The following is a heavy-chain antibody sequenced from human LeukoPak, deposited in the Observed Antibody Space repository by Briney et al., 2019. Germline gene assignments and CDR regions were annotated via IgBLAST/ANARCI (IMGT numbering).Heavy chain of an antibody. D-gene: IGHD2/OR15-2a*01. CDR1: GFTLSNYA. CDR3: VKGSESYCDSKSDY. Sequence: GGSLRLSCSASGFTLSNYAMHWVRQAPGKGLEYVSSISSNGGSTYYADPIKGRFTISRDNSKNTLYLQMSSLRAEDTAVYYCVKGSESYCDSKSDYWGQGTLVTVSS. V-gene: IGHV3-64D*09. J-gene: IGHJ4*02. CDR2: ISSNGGST.